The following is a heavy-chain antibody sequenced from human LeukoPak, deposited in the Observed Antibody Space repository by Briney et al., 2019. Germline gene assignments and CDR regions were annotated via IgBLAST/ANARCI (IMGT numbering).Heavy chain of an antibody. D-gene: IGHD3-3*01. J-gene: IGHJ5*02. CDR3: ARGNTYYDFWSGYYSGANWFDP. CDR1: GGSISSYY. CDR2: IYYSGST. V-gene: IGHV4-59*01. Sequence: SETLSLTCTVSGGSISSYYWSWIRQPPGKGLEWIGYIYYSGSTNYNPSLKSRVTISVDTSKNQFSLKLSSVTAADTAMYYCARGNTYYDFWSGYYSGANWFDPWGQGTLVTVSS.